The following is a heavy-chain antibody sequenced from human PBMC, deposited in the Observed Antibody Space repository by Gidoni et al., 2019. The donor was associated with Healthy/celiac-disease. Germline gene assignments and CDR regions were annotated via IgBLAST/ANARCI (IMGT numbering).Heavy chain of an antibody. CDR2: ISSSSITI. CDR1: GVTCSSYS. J-gene: IGHJ3*02. V-gene: IGHV3-48*02. Sequence: EVQLVESGGGLVQPGGSMRRACAASGVTCSSYSMNWVRQAPGKGLEWVSYISSSSITIYSADSVKGRFTISRDNAKNSLYLQMNSLRDEDTAVYYCARDLVGATTTLDAFDIWGQGTMVTVSS. D-gene: IGHD1-26*01. CDR3: ARDLVGATTTLDAFDI.